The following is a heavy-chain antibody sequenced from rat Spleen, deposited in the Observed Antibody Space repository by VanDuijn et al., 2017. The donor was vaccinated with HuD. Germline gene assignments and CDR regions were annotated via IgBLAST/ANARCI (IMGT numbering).Heavy chain of an antibody. CDR3: ARGAARYYSSYPNWCFDF. J-gene: IGHJ1*01. CDR2: INYSGYT. V-gene: IGHV3-1*01. CDR1: GYSITSNY. Sequence: EVQLQESGPGLVKPSQSLSLTCSVTGYSITSNYWAWIRKFPGNRMEWLGYINYSGYTGYNPSLRGRISITRDTSKNQFFLQLNSVTAEDTATYYCARGAARYYSSYPNWCFDFWGPGTLVTVSS. D-gene: IGHD1-2*01.